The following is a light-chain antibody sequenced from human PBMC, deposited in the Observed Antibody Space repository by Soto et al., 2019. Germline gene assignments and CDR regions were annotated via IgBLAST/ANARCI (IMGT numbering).Light chain of an antibody. CDR3: QQYNYWPPWT. Sequence: EIVMTQSPATLSVSPGERATLSCRASQSISSNLAWYQQKPGQAPRLLIYGASTRATGIPARFSGSGSGTEFTITISSLQSEDFAVYYCQQYNYWPPWTFGQGTKVEIK. J-gene: IGKJ1*01. CDR1: QSISSN. V-gene: IGKV3-15*01. CDR2: GAS.